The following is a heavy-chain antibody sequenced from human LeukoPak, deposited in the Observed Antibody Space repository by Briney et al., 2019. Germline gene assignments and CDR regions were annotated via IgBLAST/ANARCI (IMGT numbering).Heavy chain of an antibody. CDR2: IKQDGSEK. Sequence: GGSLRLSCAASGFTFSSYWMSWVRQAPGKGLEWVANIKQDGSEKNYVDSVKGRFTISRDNAKNSLYLQMNSLRAEDTAVYYCTSGAGTYNYWGQGTLLTVSS. CDR1: GFTFSSYW. J-gene: IGHJ4*02. D-gene: IGHD3-10*01. V-gene: IGHV3-7*01. CDR3: TSGAGTYNY.